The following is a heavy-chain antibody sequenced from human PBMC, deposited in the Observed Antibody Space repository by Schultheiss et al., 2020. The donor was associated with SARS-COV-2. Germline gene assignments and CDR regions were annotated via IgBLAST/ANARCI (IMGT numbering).Heavy chain of an antibody. V-gene: IGHV3-21*01. D-gene: IGHD3-22*01. Sequence: GGSLRLSCAASGFTFSSYSMNLVRQAPGKGLEWVSSISSSSSYIYYADSVKGRFTISRDNAKNSLYLQMNSLRAEDTAVYYCAIDANHDSSGYYLGYWGQGTLVTVAS. J-gene: IGHJ4*02. CDR3: AIDANHDSSGYYLGY. CDR2: ISSSSSYI. CDR1: GFTFSSYS.